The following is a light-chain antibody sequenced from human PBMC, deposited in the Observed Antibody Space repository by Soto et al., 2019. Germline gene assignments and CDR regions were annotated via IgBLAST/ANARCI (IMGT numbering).Light chain of an antibody. J-gene: IGLJ1*01. CDR2: ENN. CDR3: SLSGYV. V-gene: IGLV1-40*01. Sequence: QLVLTQPPSVSEAPGQRVTISCTGSSSNIGAGYEAHWYQQVPGTAPKLLIYENNNRPSGVPDRFSGSKSGTSASLAITGLQAEDEAEYDSSLSGYVFGTGTKLTVL. CDR1: SSNIGAGYE.